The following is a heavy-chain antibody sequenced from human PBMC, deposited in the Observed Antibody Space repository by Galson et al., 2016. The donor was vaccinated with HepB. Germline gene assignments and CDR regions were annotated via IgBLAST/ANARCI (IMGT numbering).Heavy chain of an antibody. CDR2: IYHSGTT. D-gene: IGHD5-18*01. CDR1: GGSISSGNW. V-gene: IGHV4-4*02. CDR3: ARGRGGYSYGLRVGGYFDY. Sequence: SETLSLTCAVSGGSISSGNWWSWVRQPPGKGLEWIGEIYHSGTTNYNPSLKSRVNISVDKSKNQFSLKLSSVSVADTAVYYCARGRGGYSYGLRVGGYFDYWGQGTLVTVSS. J-gene: IGHJ4*02.